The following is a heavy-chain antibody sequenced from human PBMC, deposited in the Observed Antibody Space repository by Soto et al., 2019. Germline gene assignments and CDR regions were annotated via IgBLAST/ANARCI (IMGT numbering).Heavy chain of an antibody. Sequence: EVQLLESGGGLVQPGGSLRLSCAASGFTFSSYAMSWVRQAPGKGLEWVSAISGSGGITYYADSVKGRFTISRDNSKSTLYLQMNSRRAEDTAVYYCAKEKGSSGSWSEFDYWGQGTLVTVSS. J-gene: IGHJ4*02. D-gene: IGHD6-13*01. CDR3: AKEKGSSGSWSEFDY. CDR2: ISGSGGIT. CDR1: GFTFSSYA. V-gene: IGHV3-23*01.